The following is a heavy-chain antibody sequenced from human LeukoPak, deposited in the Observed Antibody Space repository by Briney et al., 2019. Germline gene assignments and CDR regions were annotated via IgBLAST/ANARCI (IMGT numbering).Heavy chain of an antibody. D-gene: IGHD2-2*02. Sequence: GASVKVSCKASGGTFSSYAISWVRQAPGQGLEWMGGIIPIFGTANYAQKFQGRVTITTDESTSTAYMELSSLRSEDTAVYYCARQVCSSTSCYTPYYYMDVWGKGTTVTVSS. CDR1: GGTFSSYA. J-gene: IGHJ6*03. CDR3: ARQVCSSTSCYTPYYYMDV. V-gene: IGHV1-69*05. CDR2: IIPIFGTA.